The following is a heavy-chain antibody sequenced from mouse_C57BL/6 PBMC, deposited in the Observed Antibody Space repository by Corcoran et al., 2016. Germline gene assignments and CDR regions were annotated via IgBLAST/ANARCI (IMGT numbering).Heavy chain of an antibody. Sequence: QIQLVQSGPELKKPGETVKISCKASGYTFTTYGMSWVKQAPGKGLKWMGWINTYSGVPTYADDFKGRFAFSLETSASTAYLQINNLKNEDTATYCCAREEGSSPFAYWGQGTLVTVSA. CDR1: GYTFTTYG. CDR2: INTYSGVP. J-gene: IGHJ3*01. CDR3: AREEGSSPFAY. D-gene: IGHD1-1*01. V-gene: IGHV9-3*01.